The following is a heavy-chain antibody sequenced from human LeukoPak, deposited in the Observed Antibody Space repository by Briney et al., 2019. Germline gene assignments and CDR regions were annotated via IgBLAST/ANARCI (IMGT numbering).Heavy chain of an antibody. Sequence: ASVKVSCKASGGTFSSYAISWVRQAPGQGLEWMGGIIPIFGTANYAQKLQGRVTMTTDTSTSTAYMELRSLRSDDTAVYYCARAGIDDYGDIAEYFQHWGQGTLVTVSS. J-gene: IGHJ1*01. CDR1: GGTFSSYA. D-gene: IGHD4-17*01. CDR3: ARAGIDDYGDIAEYFQH. V-gene: IGHV1-69*05. CDR2: IIPIFGTA.